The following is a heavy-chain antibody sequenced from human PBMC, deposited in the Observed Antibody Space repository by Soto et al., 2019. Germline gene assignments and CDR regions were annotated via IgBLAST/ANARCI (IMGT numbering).Heavy chain of an antibody. CDR1: GFTVSSNY. J-gene: IGHJ4*02. Sequence: EVQLVESGGGLVQPGGSLRLSCAASGFTVSSNYMSWVRQAPGKGLEWVSVIYSGANTHYADSVKGRFTISRDNSKNTLYLQMNSLSAGDTAVYYCASTIPPEYWGQGPLVTVSS. D-gene: IGHD2-21*01. CDR3: ASTIPPEY. V-gene: IGHV3-66*01. CDR2: IYSGANT.